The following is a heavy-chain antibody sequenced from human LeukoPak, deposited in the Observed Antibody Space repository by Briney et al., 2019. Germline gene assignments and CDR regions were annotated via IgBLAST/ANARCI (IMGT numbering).Heavy chain of an antibody. CDR2: INPNSGGT. CDR3: ARGPPPYYYYYMDV. CDR1: GYTFTDYY. V-gene: IGHV1-2*02. J-gene: IGHJ6*03. Sequence: GASVKVSCKASGYTFTDYYMHWVRQAPGQGLEWMGWINPNSGGTNYAQKFQGRVTMTRDTSISTAYMELSRLRSDDTAVYYCARGPPPYYYYYMDVWGKGTTVTVSS.